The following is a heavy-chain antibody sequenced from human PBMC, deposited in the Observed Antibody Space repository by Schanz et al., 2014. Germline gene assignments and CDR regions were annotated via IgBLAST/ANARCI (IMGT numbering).Heavy chain of an antibody. V-gene: IGHV1-69*02. J-gene: IGHJ4*02. Sequence: QVQLVQSGAEVKKPGSSVKVSCKASRSTFSSYTISWVRQAPGQGLEWMGIINLSGGSTNNAQKFQGRVTITADKSTFTAYMDVSSLRSEDTAVYYCASSGAGYSSSWDFDYWGQGTLVIVSS. CDR2: INLSGGST. D-gene: IGHD6-13*01. CDR1: RSTFSSYT. CDR3: ASSGAGYSSSWDFDY.